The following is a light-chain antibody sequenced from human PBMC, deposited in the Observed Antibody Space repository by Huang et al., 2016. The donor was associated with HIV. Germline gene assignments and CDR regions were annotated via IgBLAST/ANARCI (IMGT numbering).Light chain of an antibody. Sequence: DIVMTQSPLSLPVTPGEPASISCRSSQSLLHSNGYKYLDWYLQKPGQSPQLLIYLGSTRASGVPDRFSGSGSGTDFTLKISRVEAEDVGVYYCMQALQTITFGQGTRLEIK. J-gene: IGKJ5*01. CDR1: QSLLHSNGYKY. CDR2: LGS. V-gene: IGKV2-28*01. CDR3: MQALQTIT.